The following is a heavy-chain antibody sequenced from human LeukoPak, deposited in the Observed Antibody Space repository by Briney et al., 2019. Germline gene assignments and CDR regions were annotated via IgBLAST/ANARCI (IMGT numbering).Heavy chain of an antibody. CDR2: ISAYNGNT. CDR1: GYTFTSYG. CDR3: ASLLGNYYDSSGPEGY. J-gene: IGHJ4*02. V-gene: IGHV1-18*01. D-gene: IGHD3-22*01. Sequence: ASVKVSCKASGYTFTSYGISWVRQAPGQGLEWMGWISAYNGNTNYAQKLQGRVTMTTDTSTSTAYMELRSLRSDDTAVYYCASLLGNYYDSSGPEGYWGQGTLVTVSS.